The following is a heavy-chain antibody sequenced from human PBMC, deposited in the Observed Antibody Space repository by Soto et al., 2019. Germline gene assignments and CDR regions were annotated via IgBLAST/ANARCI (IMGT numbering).Heavy chain of an antibody. CDR2: IYWDDDK. CDR3: AHSQPPHDGYYYYYYMDV. V-gene: IGHV2-5*02. D-gene: IGHD1-1*01. Sequence: SGPTLVNPTQTLTLTCTFSGFSLSTSGVGVGWIRQPPGKALEWLALIYWDDDKRYSPSLKSRLTITKDTSKNQVVLTMTNMDPVDTATYYCAHSQPPHDGYYYYYYMDVWGKGTTVTVS. J-gene: IGHJ6*03. CDR1: GFSLSTSGVG.